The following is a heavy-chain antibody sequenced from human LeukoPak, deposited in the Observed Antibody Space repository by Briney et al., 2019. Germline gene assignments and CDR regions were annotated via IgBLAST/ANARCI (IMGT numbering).Heavy chain of an antibody. J-gene: IGHJ4*02. CDR2: IWPDGFNK. D-gene: IGHD6-13*01. CDR3: ARHRTYRSSWYDDLGH. V-gene: IGHV3-33*01. Sequence: SGGSLRLSCTTSGFTFSSYGMHWVRQAPGKGLEWVAVIWPDGFNKYYSDSVKGRFTISRDNSKNTLYLQMNSLRAEDTAVYYCARHRTYRSSWYDDLGHWGQGTLVTVSS. CDR1: GFTFSSYG.